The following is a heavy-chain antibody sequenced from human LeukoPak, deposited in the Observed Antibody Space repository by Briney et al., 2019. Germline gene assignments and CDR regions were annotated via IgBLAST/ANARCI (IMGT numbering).Heavy chain of an antibody. J-gene: IGHJ3*02. Sequence: PGGSLRLSCAASGFIFSSYTMTWVRQSPGKGLEWVAAIGGSDGSTFFADSVKGRFTISRDNFKDTMYLQMDNLRIEDTAVYYCARHLLTRGRDAFDIWGQGTMVTVSS. CDR3: ARHLLTRGRDAFDI. D-gene: IGHD5-12*01. V-gene: IGHV3-23*01. CDR2: IGGSDGST. CDR1: GFIFSSYT.